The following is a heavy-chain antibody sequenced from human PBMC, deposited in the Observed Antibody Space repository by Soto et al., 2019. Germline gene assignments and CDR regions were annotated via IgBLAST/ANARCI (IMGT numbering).Heavy chain of an antibody. J-gene: IGHJ4*02. CDR2: IASDGKDK. CDR3: VKDGASASADYFFDY. V-gene: IGHV3-30*18. CDR1: GFTFSNYA. D-gene: IGHD2-2*01. Sequence: QVQLVESGGGVVQPGRSLKLSCAASGFTFSNYAIHWVRQAPGKGLEWVAVIASDGKDKRYADSVKGRFTISRDNSKNTVYLQRNSLRGEATAVYYCVKDGASASADYFFDYWGQGSLVTVSS.